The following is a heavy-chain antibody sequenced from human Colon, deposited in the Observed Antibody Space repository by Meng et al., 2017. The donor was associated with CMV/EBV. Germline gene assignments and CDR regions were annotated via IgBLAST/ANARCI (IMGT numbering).Heavy chain of an antibody. CDR2: ISFGAIYT. CDR3: ARDLSPYTTLHKGGQLVDF. CDR1: GLTLSDYA. Sequence: GESLKISCAASGLTLSDYAMNWVRQAPGKGLEWVSSISFGAIYTDYADSVKGRFTISRDNGKNSLYLQMNSLTVEDSAVYYCARDLSPYTTLHKGGQLVDFWGQGTLGTVSS. J-gene: IGHJ4*02. V-gene: IGHV3-21*01. D-gene: IGHD3-16*01.